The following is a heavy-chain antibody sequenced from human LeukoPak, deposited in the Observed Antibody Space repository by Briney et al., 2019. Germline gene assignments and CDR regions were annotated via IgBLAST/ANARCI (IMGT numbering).Heavy chain of an antibody. J-gene: IGHJ3*02. Sequence: GGSLRLSCAASGFTFSSYSINWVRQAPGKGLEWVSSISSSTTYIDYADSVQGRFTISRDNAKNSLYLQMNSLRVEDTAVYYCARGRGFGVASAFDIWGQGTMVTVSS. CDR3: ARGRGFGVASAFDI. CDR2: ISSSTTYI. V-gene: IGHV3-21*01. CDR1: GFTFSSYS. D-gene: IGHD3-3*01.